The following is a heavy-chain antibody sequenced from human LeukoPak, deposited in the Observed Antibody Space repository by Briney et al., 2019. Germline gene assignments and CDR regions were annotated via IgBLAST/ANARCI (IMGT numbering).Heavy chain of an antibody. D-gene: IGHD2-21*02. V-gene: IGHV1-18*01. CDR3: ARAGSIVVVTATAPFDY. CDR2: ISAYNGNT. CDR1: GYTFTSYG. Sequence: ASVTVSFKASGYTFTSYGISWVRQAPGQGLEWMGWISAYNGNTNYAQKLQGRVTMTTDTSTSTAYMELRSLRSDDTAVYYCARAGSIVVVTATAPFDYWGQGTLVTVSS. J-gene: IGHJ4*02.